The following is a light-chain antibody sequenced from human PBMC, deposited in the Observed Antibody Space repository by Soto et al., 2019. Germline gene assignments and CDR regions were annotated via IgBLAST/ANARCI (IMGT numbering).Light chain of an antibody. V-gene: IGKV3-15*01. CDR1: QSVSNN. J-gene: IGKJ1*01. CDR2: GAS. Sequence: EIVMTQSPATLSVSPGERVTLSCRASQSVSNNLARYQQNPGQPPRLLIYGASTWATGIPARFSASGSGTEFTLTISSLRSEDFAIYYCQQYDILPPTFGQGTKVDIK. CDR3: QQYDILPPT.